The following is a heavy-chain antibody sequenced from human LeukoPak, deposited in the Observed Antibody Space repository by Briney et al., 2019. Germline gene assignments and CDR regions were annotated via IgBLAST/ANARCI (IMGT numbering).Heavy chain of an antibody. CDR2: VKRKTHGGTT. Sequence: GGSLRLSCAASGFAFSDAWMSWVRQAPGKGLEWVGRVKRKTHGGTTQYGAPVKGRFAISRDDSKNTLYLQMNSLKTEDTGVYFCTTEVVVTSYFDYWGQGALVTASS. V-gene: IGHV3-15*01. CDR1: GFAFSDAW. D-gene: IGHD2-21*02. CDR3: TTEVVVTSYFDY. J-gene: IGHJ4*02.